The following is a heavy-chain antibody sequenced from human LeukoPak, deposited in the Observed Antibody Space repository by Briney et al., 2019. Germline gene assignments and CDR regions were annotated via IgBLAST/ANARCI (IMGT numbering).Heavy chain of an antibody. V-gene: IGHV3-30-3*01. Sequence: GGSLRLSCAACGFTFRSYALQWVRQAPGKGLEGVAVISYDGSNKYYADSVKGRFTISRDNSKNTLYLQMNSLRAEDTAVYYCARDDGVAATGYWGQGTLVTVSS. CDR3: ARDDGVAATGY. CDR2: ISYDGSNK. D-gene: IGHD1-26*01. J-gene: IGHJ4*02. CDR1: GFTFRSYA.